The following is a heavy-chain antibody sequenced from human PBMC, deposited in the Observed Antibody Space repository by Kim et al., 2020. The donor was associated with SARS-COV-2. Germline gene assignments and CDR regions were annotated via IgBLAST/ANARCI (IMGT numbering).Heavy chain of an antibody. CDR2: INPNSGGT. V-gene: IGHV1-2*06. D-gene: IGHD6-19*01. CDR1: GYTFTGYY. Sequence: ASVKVSCKASGYTFTGYYMHWVRQAPGQGLEWMGRINPNSGGTNYAQKFQGRVTMTRDTSISTAYMELSRLRSDDTAVYYCARDLESSTSGWYHYYYGMDVWGQGTTVTVSS. J-gene: IGHJ6*02. CDR3: ARDLESSTSGWYHYYYGMDV.